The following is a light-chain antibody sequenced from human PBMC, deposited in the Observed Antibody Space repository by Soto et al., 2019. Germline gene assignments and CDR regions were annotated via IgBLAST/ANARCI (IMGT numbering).Light chain of an antibody. CDR2: TND. CDR3: AAWDDSLNVL. Sequence: QSVLTQPPSASGTPGQRVTISCSGSSSNIGSKTVNWYQQLPGTAPKLLIYTNDRRPSGVPDRFSASKSGTSASLAISGLQSEDEADYFCAAWDDSLNVLFGGGTNSPS. CDR1: SSNIGSKT. J-gene: IGLJ2*01. V-gene: IGLV1-44*01.